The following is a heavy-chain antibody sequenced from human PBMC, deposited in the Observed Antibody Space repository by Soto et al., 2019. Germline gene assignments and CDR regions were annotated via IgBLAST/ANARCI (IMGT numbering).Heavy chain of an antibody. Sequence: EVQLVESGGGLVKPGGSLRLSCAATGFTFSNAWMSWVRQAPGKGLEWVGHIKSKTDGGATDYAAPVKGRFTISRDESENTVYLQMNSLKTEDTAVYYCTTDDLITFGGVLVPNWFDSWGQGTLVTVSS. CDR3: TTDDLITFGGVLVPNWFDS. CDR1: GFTFSNAW. J-gene: IGHJ5*01. V-gene: IGHV3-15*01. CDR2: IKSKTDGGAT. D-gene: IGHD3-16*02.